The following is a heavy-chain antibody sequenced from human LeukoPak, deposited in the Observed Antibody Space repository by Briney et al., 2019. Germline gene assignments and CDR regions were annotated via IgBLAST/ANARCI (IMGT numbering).Heavy chain of an antibody. D-gene: IGHD2-2*01. CDR2: INPRSGGT. CDR1: EYTFTGYY. J-gene: IGHJ5*02. V-gene: IGHV1-2*02. Sequence: ASVKVSCKASEYTFTGYYIHWVRQAPGQGLEWMGWINPRSGGTNYAQKFQGRVTMTRDTSISTAYMELSSLRSDDTAVYYCARDRAVVVPAAVYIYNWFDPWGQGTLVTVSS. CDR3: ARDRAVVVPAAVYIYNWFDP.